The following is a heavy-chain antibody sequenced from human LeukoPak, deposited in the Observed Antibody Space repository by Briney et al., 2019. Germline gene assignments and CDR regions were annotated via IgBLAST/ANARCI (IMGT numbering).Heavy chain of an antibody. CDR3: ARGFWSDP. J-gene: IGHJ5*02. CDR2: INHSGST. Sequence: PSETLSLTCAVSGGSFSGYYWSWIRQPPGKGLEWIGEINHSGSTNYNPSLQSRVTISVDTSKNQFSLKLSSVTAADTAVYYCARGFWSDPWGQGTLVTGSS. CDR1: GGSFSGYY. V-gene: IGHV4-34*01.